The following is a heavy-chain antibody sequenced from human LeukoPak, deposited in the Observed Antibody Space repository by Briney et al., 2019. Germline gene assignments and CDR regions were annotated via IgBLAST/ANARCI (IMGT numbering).Heavy chain of an antibody. CDR1: GFTFSSYG. J-gene: IGHJ4*02. D-gene: IGHD5-18*01. Sequence: GGSLRLSCAASGFTFSSYGMHWVRQAPGKGLEWVALVWYDGSNKYYADSVKGRFTISRDNSKNTLYLQMNSLRAEDTAVYYCARGMDTAMVTYFDYWGQGTLVTVSS. V-gene: IGHV3-33*01. CDR3: ARGMDTAMVTYFDY. CDR2: VWYDGSNK.